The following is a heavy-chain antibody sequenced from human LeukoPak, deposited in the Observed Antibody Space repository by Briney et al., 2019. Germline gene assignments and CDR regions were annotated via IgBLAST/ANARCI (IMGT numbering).Heavy chain of an antibody. V-gene: IGHV3-23*01. CDR1: GFTISTYG. Sequence: GGSLRLSCAASGFTISTYGMSWVRQAPWKGLEWVSSISGGTTYYADSVKGRFTISRDNSKNTVSLQMNSLRAEDTAVYYCAKSVYHSGNYWGQGTLVTVSS. D-gene: IGHD3-10*01. CDR2: ISGGTT. CDR3: AKSVYHSGNY. J-gene: IGHJ4*02.